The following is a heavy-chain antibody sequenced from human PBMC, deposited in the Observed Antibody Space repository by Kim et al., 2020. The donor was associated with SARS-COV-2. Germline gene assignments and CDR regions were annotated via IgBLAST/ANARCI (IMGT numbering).Heavy chain of an antibody. D-gene: IGHD6-19*01. Sequence: YYADSVKGRFTISRDNSKNTLYLQMNSLRAEDTAVYYCAKDSSGVKGFDYWGQGTLVTVSS. V-gene: IGHV3-30*02. CDR3: AKDSSGVKGFDY. J-gene: IGHJ4*02.